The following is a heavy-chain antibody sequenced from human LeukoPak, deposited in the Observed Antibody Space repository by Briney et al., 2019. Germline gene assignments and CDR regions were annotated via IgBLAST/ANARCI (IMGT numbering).Heavy chain of an antibody. CDR2: IVVGSGNT. D-gene: IGHD3-22*01. CDR1: GFTFTSSA. J-gene: IGHJ4*02. Sequence: SVKVSCKASGFTFTSSAMQWVRQARGQRLEWIGWIVVGSGNTNYAQKFQERVTVTRDMSTSSAYMELSSLRSEDTAVYYCATEGGSSGSNYWGQGTLVTVSS. CDR3: ATEGGSSGSNY. V-gene: IGHV1-58*02.